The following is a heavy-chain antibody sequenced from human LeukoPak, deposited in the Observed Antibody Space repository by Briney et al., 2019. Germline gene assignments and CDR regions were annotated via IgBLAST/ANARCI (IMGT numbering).Heavy chain of an antibody. V-gene: IGHV3-21*01. Sequence: SGGSLRLSCAASGFTFSSYNMNWVRQAPGKGLEWVSSISSSSSYIYYADSVKGRFTISRDNAKNSLYLQMNSLRAEDTAVYYCARGSGGSSWGYAFDIWGQGTMVTVSS. J-gene: IGHJ3*02. CDR2: ISSSSSYI. CDR3: ARGSGGSSWGYAFDI. D-gene: IGHD6-13*01. CDR1: GFTFSSYN.